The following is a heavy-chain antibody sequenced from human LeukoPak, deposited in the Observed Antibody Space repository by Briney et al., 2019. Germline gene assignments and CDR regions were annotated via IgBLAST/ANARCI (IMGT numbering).Heavy chain of an antibody. Sequence: SETLSLTCTVSGDSINNYYCTWIRQPAGKGLEWIGRMYPGGSTNYNPSLKSRVTISVDKSKNYFSLRLSSVTAADTAVYYCALCVGEPSDYWGQGTLVTVSS. V-gene: IGHV4-4*07. CDR3: ALCVGEPSDY. CDR2: MYPGGST. J-gene: IGHJ4*02. D-gene: IGHD3-16*01. CDR1: GDSINNYY.